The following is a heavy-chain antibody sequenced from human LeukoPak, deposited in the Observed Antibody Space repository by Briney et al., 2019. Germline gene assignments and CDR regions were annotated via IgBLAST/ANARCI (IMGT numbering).Heavy chain of an antibody. D-gene: IGHD2-8*01. J-gene: IGHJ5*02. CDR3: AREGRGCTNGVCYLWFDP. V-gene: IGHV4-59*01. CDR2: IYCSGST. Sequence: SETLSLTCTVSGGSISSYYWSWIRQPPGKGLEWIGYIYCSGSTNYNPSPKSRVTISVDTSKNQFSLKLSSVTAADTAVYYCAREGRGCTNGVCYLWFDPWGQGTLVTVSS. CDR1: GGSISSYY.